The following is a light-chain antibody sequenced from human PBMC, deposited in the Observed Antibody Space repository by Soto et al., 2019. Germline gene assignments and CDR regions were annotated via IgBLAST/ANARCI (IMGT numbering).Light chain of an antibody. J-gene: IGKJ4*01. V-gene: IGKV3-15*01. CDR2: GAS. Sequence: IVMTQSPATLSVSPGESATLSCRASQSVSSNLAWYQQKPGQAPRLLISGASTRATGIPARFSGSGSGTDFTLTISSLQSEDFAVYFCQQYNNWPLTFGGGTKVDIK. CDR3: QQYNNWPLT. CDR1: QSVSSN.